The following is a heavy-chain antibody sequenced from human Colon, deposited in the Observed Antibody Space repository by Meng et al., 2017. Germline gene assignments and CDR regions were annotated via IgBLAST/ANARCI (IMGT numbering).Heavy chain of an antibody. Sequence: VKRVQSGAEVKKPGASVKVACKASGYSLSGYYMHWVRQVPGQGLEWMGRINADSGGTNYAEKFQGRVTLTRDTSINTAYMEVTSLRSDDTAVYYCAKIHLGDSGLDYWGQGTLVTVSS. CDR3: AKIHLGDSGLDY. J-gene: IGHJ4*02. CDR1: GYSLSGYY. CDR2: INADSGGT. V-gene: IGHV1-2*06. D-gene: IGHD6-19*01.